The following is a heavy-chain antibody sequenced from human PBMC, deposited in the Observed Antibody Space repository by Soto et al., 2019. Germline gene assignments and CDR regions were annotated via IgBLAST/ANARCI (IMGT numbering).Heavy chain of an antibody. D-gene: IGHD3-3*01. CDR2: IYHSGST. CDR3: ARAVVIIANWFDP. Sequence: QVQLQESGPGLVKPSGTLSLTCAVSGGSISSSNWWSWVRQPPGKGREWIGEIYHSGSTNYNPSLKRRVTISVDKSKNLFSLKLSCVTAADTAVYYCARAVVIIANWFDPWGQGTLVTVSS. CDR1: GGSISSSNW. J-gene: IGHJ5*02. V-gene: IGHV4-4*02.